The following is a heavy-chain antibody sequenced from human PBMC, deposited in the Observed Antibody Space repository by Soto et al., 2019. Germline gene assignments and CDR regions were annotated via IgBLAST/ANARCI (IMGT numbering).Heavy chain of an antibody. D-gene: IGHD6-19*01. Sequence: EVQLVQSGAEVKKPGESLRISCKGSGYSFTRYWISWVRQMPGKGLDWMARIDPSDSYTSYSPSFQGHVPISADKSISTAYLQWSSLKASDTAIYYCARHPSGWNVDYWGQGTLVTVSS. CDR1: GYSFTRYW. V-gene: IGHV5-10-1*01. CDR2: IDPSDSYT. J-gene: IGHJ4*02. CDR3: ARHPSGWNVDY.